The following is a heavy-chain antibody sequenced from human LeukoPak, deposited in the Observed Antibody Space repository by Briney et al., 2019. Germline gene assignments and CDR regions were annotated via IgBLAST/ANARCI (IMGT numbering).Heavy chain of an antibody. CDR3: ATHYGDFPGGYFDS. V-gene: IGHV3-33*01. Sequence: PGGSLRLSCAASGFTFSGYGMHWVRQAPGKGLEWVAVIWSDGSNKYYADSVKGRFTISRDNSKNTSYLQMNSLRAEDTAVYYCATHYGDFPGGYFDSWGQGTLVTVSS. CDR2: IWSDGSNK. D-gene: IGHD4-17*01. CDR1: GFTFSGYG. J-gene: IGHJ4*02.